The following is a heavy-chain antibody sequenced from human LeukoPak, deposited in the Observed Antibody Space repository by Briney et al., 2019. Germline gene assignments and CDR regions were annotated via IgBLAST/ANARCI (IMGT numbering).Heavy chain of an antibody. D-gene: IGHD6-13*01. CDR1: GFTFSSYW. V-gene: IGHV3-74*01. J-gene: IGHJ5*02. CDR3: ARAYSSPNWFDP. CDR2: INSDGSST. Sequence: PGGSLRLSCAASGFTFSSYWMHWVRQAPGKGLVWVSRINSDGSSTSYADSVKGRFTISRDNAKSSLYLQMNSLRAEDTAVYYCARAYSSPNWFDPWGQGTLVTVSS.